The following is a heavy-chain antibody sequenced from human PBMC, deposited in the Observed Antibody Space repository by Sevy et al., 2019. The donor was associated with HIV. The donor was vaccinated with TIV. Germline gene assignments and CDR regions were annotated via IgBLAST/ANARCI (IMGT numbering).Heavy chain of an antibody. V-gene: IGHV3-53*01. Sequence: GESLKISCAASGFTVSSNYMSWVRQAPGKGLEWVSVIYSGGSTYYADSVKGRFSISRDNSKNTLYLQMNSLRAEDTAVYYCARDQFDYWGQGTLVTVSS. CDR1: GFTVSSNY. CDR3: ARDQFDY. CDR2: IYSGGST. J-gene: IGHJ4*02.